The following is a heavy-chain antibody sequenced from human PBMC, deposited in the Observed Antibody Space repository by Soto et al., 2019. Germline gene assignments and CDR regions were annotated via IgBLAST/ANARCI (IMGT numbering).Heavy chain of an antibody. CDR3: ARAPIVSGSDQTRPDF. Sequence: SETLSLTCSLYSGSFSGYYWSWIRQPPGKGLEWIGEISPSGTTNYSPSLKSRVSISVDTSKNPFSLHLTSLTAADTAVYYCARAPIVSGSDQTRPDFWGQGSLVTVSS. J-gene: IGHJ4*02. CDR1: SGSFSGYY. CDR2: ISPSGTT. V-gene: IGHV4-34*01. D-gene: IGHD6-6*01.